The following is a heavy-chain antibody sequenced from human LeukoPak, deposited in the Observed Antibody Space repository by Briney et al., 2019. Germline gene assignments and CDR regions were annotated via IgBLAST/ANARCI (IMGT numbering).Heavy chain of an antibody. D-gene: IGHD3-9*01. CDR3: ARGHYDILTGYYRGGYYYYGMDV. CDR2: INHNGST. J-gene: IGHJ6*02. Sequence: SETLSLTCAVYGGSFSGYYWSWIRQPPGKGLEWMGEINHNGSTNYNPSLKSRVTISVDTSKNQFSLKLSSVTAADTAVYYCARGHYDILTGYYRGGYYYYGMDVWGQGTTVTVSS. CDR1: GGSFSGYY. V-gene: IGHV4-34*01.